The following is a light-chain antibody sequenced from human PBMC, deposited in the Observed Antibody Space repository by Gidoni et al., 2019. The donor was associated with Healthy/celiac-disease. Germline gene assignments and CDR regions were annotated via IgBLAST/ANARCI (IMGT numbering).Light chain of an antibody. Sequence: VIWVTQSPSLLSSSTGDRVTISCRVSQGISSYLAWYQQKPGKAPELLIYAASTLQSGVPSRFSGSGSGTDFTLTISCLQSEDFTTYYCQQYYSFPPTFXQXTKVXIK. CDR1: QGISSY. CDR2: AAS. J-gene: IGKJ1*01. V-gene: IGKV1D-8*03. CDR3: QQYYSFPPT.